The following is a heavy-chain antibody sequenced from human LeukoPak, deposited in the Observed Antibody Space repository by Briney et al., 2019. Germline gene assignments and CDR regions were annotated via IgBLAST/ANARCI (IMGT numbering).Heavy chain of an antibody. CDR3: AKTKPLVTVVIVLDY. J-gene: IGHJ4*02. CDR2: ISGSGGST. CDR1: GFTVSSNY. D-gene: IGHD2-21*01. V-gene: IGHV3-23*01. Sequence: PGGSLRLSCAASGFTVSSNYMSWVRQAPGKGLEWVSAISGSGGSTYYADSVKGRFTISRDNSKNTLYLQMNSLRAEDTAVYYCAKTKPLVTVVIVLDYWGQGTLVTVSS.